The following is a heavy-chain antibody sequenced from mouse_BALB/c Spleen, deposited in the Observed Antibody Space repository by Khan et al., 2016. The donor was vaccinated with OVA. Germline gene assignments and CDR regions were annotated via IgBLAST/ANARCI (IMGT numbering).Heavy chain of an antibody. CDR3: ARNYDYDEGLAY. CDR2: IWSGGST. CDR1: GFSLTTYD. D-gene: IGHD2-4*01. J-gene: IGHJ3*01. V-gene: IGHV2-2*02. Sequence: QVQLKESGPGLVQPSQSLSITCTVSGFSLTTYDVHWVRQSPGKGLEWLGVIWSGGSTDYNAAFISRLSISKDSSKSQVFFKMNSLQVNETAIYYCARNYDYDEGLAYWGQGTLVTVSA.